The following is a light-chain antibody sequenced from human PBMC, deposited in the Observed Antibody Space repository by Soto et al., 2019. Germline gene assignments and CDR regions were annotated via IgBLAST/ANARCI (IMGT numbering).Light chain of an antibody. J-gene: IGKJ1*01. V-gene: IGKV3-11*01. CDR2: CTT. CDR1: RSVGRS. Sequence: EIVLTQSPATLYLSPGDRATLSCRASRSVGRSLAWYQHKPGQSPRLLIYCTTNRATGIPCRFSGSESGTDFTLTISSLDAKDSALFYCHQRSYLSWTFGQGTKLEIK. CDR3: HQRSYLSWT.